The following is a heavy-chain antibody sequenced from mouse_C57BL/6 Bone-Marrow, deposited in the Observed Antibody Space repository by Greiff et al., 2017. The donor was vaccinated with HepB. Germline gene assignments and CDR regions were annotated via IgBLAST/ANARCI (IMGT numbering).Heavy chain of an antibody. CDR1: GYTFTDYY. Sequence: DVQLQESGPVLVKPGASVKMSCKASGYTFTDYYMNWVKQSHGKSLEWIGVINPYNGGTSYNQKFKGKATLTVDKSSSTAYMELNSLTSEDSAVYYCARGVTTVVPFAYWGQGTLVTVSA. D-gene: IGHD1-1*01. V-gene: IGHV1-19*01. CDR2: INPYNGGT. J-gene: IGHJ3*01. CDR3: ARGVTTVVPFAY.